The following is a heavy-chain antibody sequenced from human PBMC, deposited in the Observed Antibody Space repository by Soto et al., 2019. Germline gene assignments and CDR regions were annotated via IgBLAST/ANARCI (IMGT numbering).Heavy chain of an antibody. CDR1: GFTFSSYG. V-gene: IGHV3-30*18. Sequence: PGGSLRLSCAASGFTFSSYGMHWVRQAPGKGLEWVAVISYDGSNKYYADSVKGRFTISRDNSKNTLYLQMNSLRAEDTAVYYRAKDRAVSDYHYYGMDVWGQGATVTVSS. CDR3: AKDRAVSDYHYYGMDV. J-gene: IGHJ6*02. CDR2: ISYDGSNK.